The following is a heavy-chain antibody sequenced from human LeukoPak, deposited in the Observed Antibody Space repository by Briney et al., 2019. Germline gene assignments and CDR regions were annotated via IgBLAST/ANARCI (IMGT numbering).Heavy chain of an antibody. D-gene: IGHD3-3*01. CDR2: IKQDGSEK. V-gene: IGHV3-7*01. J-gene: IGHJ4*02. CDR3: ARDDFWSGYPTDY. CDR1: GITFSSYW. Sequence: GGSLRLSCAASGITFSSYWMSWVRQAPGKGLEWVANIKQDGSEKYYVDSVKGRFTISRDNAKNSLYLQMNSLRAEDTAVYYCARDDFWSGYPTDYWGQGTLVTVS.